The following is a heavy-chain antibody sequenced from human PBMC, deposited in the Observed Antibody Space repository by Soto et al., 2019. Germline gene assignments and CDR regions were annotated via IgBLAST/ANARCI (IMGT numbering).Heavy chain of an antibody. D-gene: IGHD5-12*01. Sequence: QVQLVESGGGVVQPGRSLRLSCAASGFTFSSYGMHWVRQAPGKGLEGVAVIWYDGSNKYYADSVKGRFTISRDNSKNTLYLQMNSLRAEDTAVYYCARDSSGIVATIPDYWGQGTLVTVSS. CDR3: ARDSSGIVATIPDY. CDR1: GFTFSSYG. CDR2: IWYDGSNK. J-gene: IGHJ4*02. V-gene: IGHV3-33*01.